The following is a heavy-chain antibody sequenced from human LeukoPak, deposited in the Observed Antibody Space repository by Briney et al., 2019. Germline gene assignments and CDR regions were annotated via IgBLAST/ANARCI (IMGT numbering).Heavy chain of an antibody. D-gene: IGHD3-22*01. Sequence: GGSLRLSCAASGFTFSNFAMSWVRQAPGKGLEWVSSISGAGDTTPHADSVKGRFTISRDNAKNSLYLQMNSLRAEDTAVYYCARGAYYYEDWGQGTLVTVSS. J-gene: IGHJ4*02. V-gene: IGHV3-23*01. CDR1: GFTFSNFA. CDR3: ARGAYYYED. CDR2: ISGAGDTT.